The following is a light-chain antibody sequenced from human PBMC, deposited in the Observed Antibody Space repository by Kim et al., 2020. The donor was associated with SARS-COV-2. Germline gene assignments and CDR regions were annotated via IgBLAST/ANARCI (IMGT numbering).Light chain of an antibody. J-gene: IGLJ7*01. CDR3: SSYTSSSTFAV. CDR1: SSDVGGYNY. Sequence: QSITISCTGTSSDVGGYNYVSWYQQHPGKAPKLMIYDVSKRPSGVSNRFSGSKSGNTASLTISGLQAEDEADYYCSSYTSSSTFAVFGGGTQLTV. V-gene: IGLV2-14*04. CDR2: DVS.